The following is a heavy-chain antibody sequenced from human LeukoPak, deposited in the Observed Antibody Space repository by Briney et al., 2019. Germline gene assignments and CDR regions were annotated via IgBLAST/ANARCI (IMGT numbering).Heavy chain of an antibody. CDR2: ISGSGGRT. V-gene: IGHV3-23*01. J-gene: IGHJ4*02. CDR3: AKDDYYDWGGYLYYFDY. CDR1: GFTFRSYG. D-gene: IGHD3-22*01. Sequence: PGGSLRLSCAASGFTFRSYGMSWVRQAPGKGLEWVSGISGSGGRTFYADSVKGRFTISRDKSKNTLYLQMNSLRAEDTAVYYCAKDDYYDWGGYLYYFDYWGQGTLVTVSS.